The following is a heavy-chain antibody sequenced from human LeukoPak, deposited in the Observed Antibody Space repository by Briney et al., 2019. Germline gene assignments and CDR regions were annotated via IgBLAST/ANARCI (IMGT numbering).Heavy chain of an antibody. D-gene: IGHD1-26*01. CDR3: ARDLFRGAPDYFDY. CDR1: GFTFNSYP. J-gene: IGHJ4*02. V-gene: IGHV3-30*04. CDR2: MSFDDKIQ. Sequence: GMSLRLSCVASGFTFNSYPMHWVRQTPGTGLEWVAVMSFDDKIQKYADSVKGRFTISRDVSKNTLYLQMNGLRPDDTAVYYCARDLFRGAPDYFDYWGRGTLVTVSS.